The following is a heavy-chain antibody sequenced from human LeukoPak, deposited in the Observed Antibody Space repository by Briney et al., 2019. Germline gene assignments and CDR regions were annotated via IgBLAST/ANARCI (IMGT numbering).Heavy chain of an antibody. J-gene: IGHJ4*02. D-gene: IGHD2/OR15-2a*01. CDR3: ARDFILGRHGY. CDR1: GGSISSYY. CDR2: IYYSGST. V-gene: IGHV4-59*12. Sequence: SETLSLTCTVSGGSISSYYWSWIRQPPGKGLEWIGYIYYSGSTNYNPSLKSRVTISVDTSKNQFSLKLSSVTAADTAVYYCARDFILGRHGYWGQGTLVTVSS.